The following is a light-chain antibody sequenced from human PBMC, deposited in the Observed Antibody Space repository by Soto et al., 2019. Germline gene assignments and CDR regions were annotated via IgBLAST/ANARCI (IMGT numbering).Light chain of an antibody. CDR3: QQSYSIPIT. J-gene: IGKJ4*01. CDR1: QFVDTY. Sequence: DIQMTQSPSSLSATVGDRVTISCRASQFVDTYLNWFQQKPGKAPKLLISGASTLQTGVPSRFSGSGSGTDFALTISSLQPEDFATYYCQQSYSIPITFGGGTKVDIK. CDR2: GAS. V-gene: IGKV1-39*01.